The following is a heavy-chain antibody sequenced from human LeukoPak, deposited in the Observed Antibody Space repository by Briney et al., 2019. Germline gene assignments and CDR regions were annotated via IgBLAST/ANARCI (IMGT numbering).Heavy chain of an antibody. CDR2: ISSSSSYI. V-gene: IGHV3-21*01. CDR1: GFTFSSYS. CDR3: ARDPVEYYYDSSGFDY. D-gene: IGHD3-22*01. J-gene: IGHJ4*02. Sequence: GGSLRLSCAASGFTFSSYSMNWVRQPPGKGLEWVSSISSSSSYIYYADSVKGRFTISRDNAKNSLYLQMNSLRAEDTAVYYCARDPVEYYYDSSGFDYWGQGTLVTVSS.